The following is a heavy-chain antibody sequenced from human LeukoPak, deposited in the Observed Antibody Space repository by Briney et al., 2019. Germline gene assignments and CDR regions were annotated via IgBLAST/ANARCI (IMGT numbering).Heavy chain of an antibody. CDR2: FSGGGDS. CDR3: GKEVERHFDLKY. Sequence: GGSLRLSCAASGFTTGIYAVSWVRQAPGKGLEWVSAFSGGGDSYYADSVKGRFTISRDNSKKILYLQMNSLRAEDTAVYYCGKEVERHFDLKYWGQGTLVTVSS. V-gene: IGHV3-23*01. CDR1: GFTTGIYA. J-gene: IGHJ4*02.